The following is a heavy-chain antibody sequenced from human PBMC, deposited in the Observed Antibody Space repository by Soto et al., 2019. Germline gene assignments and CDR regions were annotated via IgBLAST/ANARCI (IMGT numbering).Heavy chain of an antibody. V-gene: IGHV4-39*02. CDR2: IYYSGST. D-gene: IGHD3-16*01. Sequence: SETLSLTCTVSGGSISSSSYYWGWIRQPPGKGLEWIGSIYYSGSTYYNPSLKSRVTISVGTSKNQFSLKLSSVTAADTAVYYCAKDFGSHRVPLNWFDPWGQGTLVTVSS. CDR1: GGSISSSSYY. J-gene: IGHJ5*02. CDR3: AKDFGSHRVPLNWFDP.